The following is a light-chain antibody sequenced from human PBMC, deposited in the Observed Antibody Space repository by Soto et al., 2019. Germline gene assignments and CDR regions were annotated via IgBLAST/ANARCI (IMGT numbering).Light chain of an antibody. V-gene: IGLV1-44*01. Sequence: QSVLTQPPSASGTPGQRVTISCSGSRSNIGSNPVNWYQQLPGTAPKLLIDSNNQRPSGVPDRFSGSRSGTSASLAISGLQSEDEAAYYCAAWDDSLYGRVFGTGTKLTVL. CDR3: AAWDDSLYGRV. CDR2: SNN. J-gene: IGLJ1*01. CDR1: RSNIGSNP.